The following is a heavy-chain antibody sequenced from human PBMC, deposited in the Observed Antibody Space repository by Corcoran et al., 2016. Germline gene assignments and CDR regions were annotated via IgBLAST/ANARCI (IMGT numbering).Heavy chain of an antibody. V-gene: IGHV3-15*07. CDR3: TTALIGYYDCWSGYYHFDS. CDR1: GFTFSNAW. CDR2: IKSKSDGGTT. Sequence: EVQLVESGGGLVKPGGSLRLSCAASGFTFSNAWMNWVRQAPGKGLEWVGRIKSKSDGGTTDYAAPVKGRFTISRDDSQNTLYLQMNSLTTEATAVYYCTTALIGYYDCWSGYYHFDSLGQGTLVTVSS. D-gene: IGHD3-3*01. J-gene: IGHJ4*02.